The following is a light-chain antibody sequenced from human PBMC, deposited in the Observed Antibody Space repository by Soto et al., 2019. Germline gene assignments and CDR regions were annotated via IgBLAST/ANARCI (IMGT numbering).Light chain of an antibody. CDR3: QQTYSTPRT. CDR2: AAS. CDR1: QSITSY. Sequence: DIQMTQSPSSLSASVGDRVTITCRASQSITSYLNWYQQKPGRAPKLLIYAASSLQPGVPSRFIGSGSGTDFTLTISSLQAEDFATYYCQQTYSTPRTFGQGTEVE. V-gene: IGKV1-39*01. J-gene: IGKJ1*01.